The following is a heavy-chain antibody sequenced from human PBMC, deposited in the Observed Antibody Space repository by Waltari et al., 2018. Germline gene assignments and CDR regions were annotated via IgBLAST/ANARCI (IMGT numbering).Heavy chain of an antibody. J-gene: IGHJ4*02. V-gene: IGHV3-30-3*01. CDR3: ARQNEGSSWTIFDY. D-gene: IGHD6-13*01. CDR1: GFTFSSYA. Sequence: QVQLVESGGGVVQPGSSLRLSCAASGFTFSSYAMHWVRQAPGKGLEWVAVISYDGSNKDYADSVKGRFTISRDNSKNTLYLQMNSLRAEDTAVYYCARQNEGSSWTIFDYWGQGTLVTVSS. CDR2: ISYDGSNK.